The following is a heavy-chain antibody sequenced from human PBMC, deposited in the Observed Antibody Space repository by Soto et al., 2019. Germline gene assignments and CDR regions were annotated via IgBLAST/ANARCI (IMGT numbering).Heavy chain of an antibody. J-gene: IGHJ4*02. V-gene: IGHV3-53*01. CDR1: GFTVSNNY. CDR3: AGRPGGGGY. Sequence: EVQLVESGGGLIQPGGSLRLSCAVSGFTVSNNYMSWVRQAPGKGLEGVSVIYSGGYTAYGDSVKGRFTISRDNSKNTLYLQRTSRGAAAPAVFYCAGRPGGGGYWGQGTLVTVSS. D-gene: IGHD3-10*01. CDR2: IYSGGYT.